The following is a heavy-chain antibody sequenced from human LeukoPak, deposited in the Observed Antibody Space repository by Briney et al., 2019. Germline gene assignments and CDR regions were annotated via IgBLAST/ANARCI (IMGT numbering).Heavy chain of an antibody. D-gene: IGHD2-15*01. CDR2: ISSSGSII. CDR1: GFTFSDYY. V-gene: IGHV3-11*04. CDR3: ATEWSPYYYYGMDV. Sequence: GGSLRLSCAASGFTFSDYYMSWIRQAPGKGLEWVSYISSSGSIIYYADSVKGRFTISRDNAKNSLYLQMNSLRAEDTAVYYCATEWSPYYYYGMDVWGQGTTVTVSS. J-gene: IGHJ6*02.